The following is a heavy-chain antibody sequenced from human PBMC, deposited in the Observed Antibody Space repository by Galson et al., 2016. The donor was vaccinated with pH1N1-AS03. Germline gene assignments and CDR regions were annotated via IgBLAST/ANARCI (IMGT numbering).Heavy chain of an antibody. D-gene: IGHD5/OR15-5a*01. CDR3: ARHPHRSVWRYGMGV. CDR2: IYPTDSDT. V-gene: IGHV5-51*01. CDR1: ENSFARHW. Sequence: QSGAEVKKPGESLKISCKGSENSFARHWIAWARQMPGKGLESMGIIYPTDSDTRYSPSFQGRVTISADKSTDTAYLQWSNLKASDTATYYCARHPHRSVWRYGMGVWGQGTTVIVSS. J-gene: IGHJ6*02.